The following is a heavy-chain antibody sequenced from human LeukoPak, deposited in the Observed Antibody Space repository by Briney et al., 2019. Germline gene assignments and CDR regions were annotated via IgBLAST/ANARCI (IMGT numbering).Heavy chain of an antibody. J-gene: IGHJ4*02. CDR1: GGTFSSYA. D-gene: IGHD3-22*01. Sequence: GASVKVSCKASGGTFSSYAISWVRQAPGQGLEWMGRIIPIFGITNYAQKFQGRVTITADKSTSTAYMELSSLRSEDTAVYYCARYYYDSSGFSQTFFVYWGQGTLVTVSS. CDR2: IIPIFGIT. CDR3: ARYYYDSSGFSQTFFVY. V-gene: IGHV1-69*04.